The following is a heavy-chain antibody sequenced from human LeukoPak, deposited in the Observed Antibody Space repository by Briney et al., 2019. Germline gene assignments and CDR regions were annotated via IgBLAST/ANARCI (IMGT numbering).Heavy chain of an antibody. J-gene: IGHJ4*02. CDR1: GYTFSSYS. CDR3: ARGEQKATITGLDS. V-gene: IGHV3-21*06. Sequence: PGGSLRLSCAASGYTFSSYSMKWVRQAPGKGLEWVSSISSSSSYIYYADSVKGRFTISRDDAENSLYLPVNGLRVEDTAVYFCARGEQKATITGLDSWGQGTLVTVSS. CDR2: ISSSSSYI. D-gene: IGHD5-24*01.